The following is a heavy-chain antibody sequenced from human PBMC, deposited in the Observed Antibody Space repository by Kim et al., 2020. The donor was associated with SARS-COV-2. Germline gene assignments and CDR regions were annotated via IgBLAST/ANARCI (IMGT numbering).Heavy chain of an antibody. D-gene: IGHD4-17*01. CDR2: ISGSGRST. CDR3: AKELRVTTATTGGDFFSS. CDR1: GFPFTTYT. J-gene: IGHJ5*02. V-gene: IGHV3-23*01. Sequence: GGSLRLSCVASGFPFTTYTMNWVRQAPGKGLEWVSGISGSGRSTYYADSVKGRFTVSRDNSKNTLYLQRNSLRVEDTAVYYCAKELRVTTATTGGDFFSSWGPGALVTVSS.